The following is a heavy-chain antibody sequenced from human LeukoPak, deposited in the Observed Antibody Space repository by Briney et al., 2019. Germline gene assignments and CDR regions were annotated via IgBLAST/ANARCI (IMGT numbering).Heavy chain of an antibody. Sequence: SVKVSCKASGGTFSSYAISWVRQAPGQGLEWMGGIIPIFGTANYAQKFQGRVTITADESTSTAYMELSSLRSEDTAVYYCARDLYPIAAGTTTILNYWGQGTLVTVSS. CDR3: ARDLYPIAAGTTTILNY. D-gene: IGHD6-13*01. CDR2: IIPIFGTA. CDR1: GGTFSSYA. V-gene: IGHV1-69*13. J-gene: IGHJ4*02.